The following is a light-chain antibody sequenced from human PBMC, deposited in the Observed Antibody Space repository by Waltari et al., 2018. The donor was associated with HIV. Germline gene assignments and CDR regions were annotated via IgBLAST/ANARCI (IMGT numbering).Light chain of an antibody. CDR3: ASWDDKLSHWV. CDR2: RND. CDR1: NSNVGNNF. Sequence: QSVLTQSPSASKTPGQRVLMSCSGTNSNVGNNFVSWFQQVPGGAPKLVIYRNDRRPSGGPDRFSAAKSGSSASLAISGLQSDDEADYFCASWDDKLSHWVFGGGTKLTV. J-gene: IGLJ3*02. V-gene: IGLV1-47*01.